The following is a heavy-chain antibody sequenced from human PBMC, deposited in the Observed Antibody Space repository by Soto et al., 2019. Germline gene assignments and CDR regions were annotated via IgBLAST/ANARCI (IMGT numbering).Heavy chain of an antibody. D-gene: IGHD3-16*01. J-gene: IGHJ4*02. CDR2: ISGGGGVT. Sequence: EVQLLESGGTMVQPGGSLRLSCAASGFTFVGYAMSWVRQAPGKGLEWVSTISGGGGVTNYADSVKGRFTVSRDNSQNILFLKRKSLRAADPAVYYGAKGARIPFGGVVPPRFDFWGQGTLVTVAS. CDR3: AKGARIPFGGVVPPRFDF. V-gene: IGHV3-23*01. CDR1: GFTFVGYA.